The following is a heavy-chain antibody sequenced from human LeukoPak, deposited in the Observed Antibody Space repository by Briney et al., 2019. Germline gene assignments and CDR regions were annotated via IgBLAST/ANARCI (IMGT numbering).Heavy chain of an antibody. CDR1: GGTFSSYA. D-gene: IGHD3-22*01. Sequence: SVKVSCKASGGTFSSYAISWVRQAPGQGLEWMGRIIPIFGTANYAQKFQGRVTITTDESTSTAYMELSSLRSEDTAVYYCARVRYYDSSGYYYFDYWGQGTLVTVSS. CDR3: ARVRYYDSSGYYYFDY. J-gene: IGHJ4*02. V-gene: IGHV1-69*05. CDR2: IIPIFGTA.